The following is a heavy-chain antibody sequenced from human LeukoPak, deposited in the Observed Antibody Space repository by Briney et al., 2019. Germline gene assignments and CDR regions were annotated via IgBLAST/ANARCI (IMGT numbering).Heavy chain of an antibody. D-gene: IGHD2-2*01. V-gene: IGHV4-30-4*01. CDR1: GGSISSGDYY. CDR2: IYYSGST. Sequence: PSQTLSLTCTVSGGSISSGDYYWSWIRQPPGKGLEWIGYIYYSGSTYYNPSLKSRVTISVDTSKNQFSLKLSSVTAADTAVYYCAGSLSDFSIPAAVFGWFDPWGQGTLVTVSS. J-gene: IGHJ5*02. CDR3: AGSLSDFSIPAAVFGWFDP.